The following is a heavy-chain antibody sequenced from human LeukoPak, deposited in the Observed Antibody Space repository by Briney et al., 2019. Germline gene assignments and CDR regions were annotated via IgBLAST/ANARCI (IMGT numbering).Heavy chain of an antibody. Sequence: PGGSLRLSCAVSGFTFSHYAMSWVRQAPRTGLEWVGSLTDSGDATYYADSVKGRLTISRDNSNSTLYLHISGLRDEDTAVYYCARGYSHNSGGWLDPWGQGTLVTVSS. CDR3: ARGYSHNSGGWLDP. D-gene: IGHD5-12*01. J-gene: IGHJ5*02. CDR2: LTDSGDAT. CDR1: GFTFSHYA. V-gene: IGHV3-23*01.